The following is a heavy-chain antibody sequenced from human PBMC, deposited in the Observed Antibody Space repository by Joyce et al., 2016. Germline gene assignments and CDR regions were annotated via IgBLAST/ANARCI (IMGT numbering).Heavy chain of an antibody. D-gene: IGHD6-19*01. CDR1: GFTFESYA. Sequence: EVQLLESGGALVQPGGSLRLSCAASGFTFESYAMTWLRQAPGKGLEWVSGIYGNGRDTFYADSVKGRFSISRHNSKNTLYLQMNSLRAEDTAVYYCARTPQGTGWCFDFWGQGTLATVSS. J-gene: IGHJ4*02. CDR2: IYGNGRDT. CDR3: ARTPQGTGWCFDF. V-gene: IGHV3-23*01.